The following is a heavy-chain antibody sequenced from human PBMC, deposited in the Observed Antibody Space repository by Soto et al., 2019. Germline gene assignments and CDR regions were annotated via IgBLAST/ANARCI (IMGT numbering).Heavy chain of an antibody. D-gene: IGHD5-18*01. CDR1: AFTFSSYG. Sequence: GGSRRLPCAASAFTFSSYGMHWDSQAPGKAREWVASIWYDGSNTYYAGSVKGRPTISTDNSKNTLYLQMNSPRAEDPVVYYGARATRRGDSYGQSYYYYGMDVWGQGTTVTVSS. V-gene: IGHV3-33*01. CDR3: ARATRRGDSYGQSYYYYGMDV. CDR2: IWYDGSNT. J-gene: IGHJ6*02.